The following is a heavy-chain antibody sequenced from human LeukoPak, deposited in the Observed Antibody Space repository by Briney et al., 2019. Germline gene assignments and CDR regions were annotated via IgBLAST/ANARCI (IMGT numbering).Heavy chain of an antibody. CDR1: GGSVSSGSYY. CDR2: IYYSGTT. J-gene: IGHJ4*02. CDR3: ARAGIYDSSGYSYRFFDY. Sequence: SETLSLTCTVSGGSVSSGSYYWSWIRQPPGKGLEWLGYIYYSGTTKYNPSLKSRITISVDTSKNQFSLKLSSMTAADTAVYYCARAGIYDSSGYSYRFFDYWGQGTLVTVSS. D-gene: IGHD3-22*01. V-gene: IGHV4-61*01.